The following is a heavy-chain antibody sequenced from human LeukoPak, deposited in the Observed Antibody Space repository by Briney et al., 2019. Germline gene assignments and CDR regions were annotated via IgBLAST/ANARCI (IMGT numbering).Heavy chain of an antibody. D-gene: IGHD6-13*01. CDR1: GFTFSRYA. J-gene: IGHJ4*02. CDR3: AKDAAGPEY. V-gene: IGHV3-23*01. CDR2: ISGSGGT. Sequence: PGGSLRLSCAASGFTFSRYAMTWVRQAPGKGLEWVSSISGSGGTYYADSVKGRFTISRDNSRNTLYLQMNSLRAEDTAVYYCAKDAAGPEYWGQGTLVTVSS.